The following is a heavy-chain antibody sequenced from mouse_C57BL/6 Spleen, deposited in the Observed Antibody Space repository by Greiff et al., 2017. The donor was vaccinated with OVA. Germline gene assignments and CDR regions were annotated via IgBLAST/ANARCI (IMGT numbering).Heavy chain of an antibody. CDR2: INPNNGGT. CDR3: ARNWAYYFDY. CDR1: GYTFTDYN. J-gene: IGHJ2*01. D-gene: IGHD4-1*01. V-gene: IGHV1-18*01. Sequence: VQLQQSGPELVKPGASVKIPCKASGYTFTDYNMDWVKQSHGQSLEWIGDINPNNGGTNYNQKFKGKATLTVDKSSSTAYMELRSLTSEDTAVYYCARNWAYYFDYWGQGTTLTVSS.